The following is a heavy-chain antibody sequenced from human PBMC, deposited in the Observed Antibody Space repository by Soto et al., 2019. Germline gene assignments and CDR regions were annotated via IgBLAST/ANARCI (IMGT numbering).Heavy chain of an antibody. J-gene: IGHJ4*02. CDR3: ARDVLELFERVAFGFDY. V-gene: IGHV1-3*01. D-gene: IGHD2-15*01. CDR2: INAGNGNT. CDR1: GHTFTSYA. Sequence: QVQLVQSGAEVKKPGASVKVSCKASGHTFTSYAMHWVRQAPGQRLEWMGWINAGNGNTKYSQKFQGRVTITRDTSASTAYMELSSLRSEDTAVYYCARDVLELFERVAFGFDYWGQGTLVTVSS.